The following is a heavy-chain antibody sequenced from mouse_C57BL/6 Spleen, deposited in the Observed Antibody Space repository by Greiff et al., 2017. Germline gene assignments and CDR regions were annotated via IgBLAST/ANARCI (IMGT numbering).Heavy chain of an antibody. CDR1: GFTFSDYG. CDR3: ARQPDGYALDY. D-gene: IGHD2-3*01. Sequence: EVQLVESGGGLVKPGGSLKLSCAASGFTFSDYGMYWVRQAPEKGLEWVAYISSGSSTIYYADPVKGRFTISRDNATNTLFLQMTSLGSEDTAMYYCARQPDGYALDYWGQGTTLTVSS. J-gene: IGHJ2*01. CDR2: ISSGSSTI. V-gene: IGHV5-17*01.